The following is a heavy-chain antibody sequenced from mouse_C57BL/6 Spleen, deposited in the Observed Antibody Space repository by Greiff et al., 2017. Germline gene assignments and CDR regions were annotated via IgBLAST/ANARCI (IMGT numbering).Heavy chain of an antibody. CDR1: GYTFTSYW. CDR3: TRSPLTTVVAHFDY. J-gene: IGHJ2*01. CDR2: IYPGNSDT. D-gene: IGHD1-1*01. Sequence: VQLKQSGTVLARPGASVKMSCKTSGYTFTSYWMHWVKQRPGQGLEWIGAIYPGNSDTSYNQKFKGKAKLTAVTSASIAYMELSSLTNEDSAVYYCTRSPLTTVVAHFDYWGQGTTLTVSS. V-gene: IGHV1-5*01.